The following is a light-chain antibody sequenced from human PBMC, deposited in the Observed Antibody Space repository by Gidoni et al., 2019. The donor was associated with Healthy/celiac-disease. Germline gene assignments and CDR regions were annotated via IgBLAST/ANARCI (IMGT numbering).Light chain of an antibody. CDR1: QDISNY. J-gene: IGKJ5*01. CDR3: QQYDNLPLT. V-gene: IGKV1-33*01. CDR2: DAS. Sequence: DIQMTKSPSSLSASVGDRVTITCQASQDISNYLTWYQQKPGKAPKLLIYDASNLETGVPSRFSGSGSGTDFTFTISSLQPEDIATYYCQQYDNLPLTFXQXTRLEIK.